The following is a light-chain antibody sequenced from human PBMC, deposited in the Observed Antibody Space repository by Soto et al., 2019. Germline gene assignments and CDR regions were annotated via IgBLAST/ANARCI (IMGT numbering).Light chain of an antibody. CDR2: GNS. Sequence: QAVLTQPPSVSGAPVQRVTISCTGSSSNIGAGYDVHWYQQLPGTAPKLLIYGNSNRPSGVPDRFSGSKSGTSASLAITGLQAEDEADYYCQSYDSSLSGWRVFGGGTKLTVL. J-gene: IGLJ2*01. V-gene: IGLV1-40*01. CDR3: QSYDSSLSGWRV. CDR1: SSNIGAGYD.